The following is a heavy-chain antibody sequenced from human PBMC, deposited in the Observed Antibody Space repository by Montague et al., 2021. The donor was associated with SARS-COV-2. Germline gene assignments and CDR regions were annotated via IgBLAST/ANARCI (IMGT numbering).Heavy chain of an antibody. CDR1: GGSINSDY. V-gene: IGHV4-59*01. Sequence: ETLSLTCTVSGGSINSDYWSWIRQPPGKGLEWIGYIYYRGSTNYNPSLKSRVTVSVDTSKNQFSLKLISVTAADTAVYYCAREDRWNWFDPWGQGILVTVSS. CDR3: AREDRWNWFDP. D-gene: IGHD5-24*01. CDR2: IYYRGST. J-gene: IGHJ5*02.